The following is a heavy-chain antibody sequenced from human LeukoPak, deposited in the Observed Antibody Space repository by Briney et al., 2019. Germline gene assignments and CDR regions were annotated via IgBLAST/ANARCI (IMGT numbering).Heavy chain of an antibody. CDR3: ARGGTYNGILSFDP. CDR2: IYYSGST. Sequence: SETLSLTCTVSGGSISSYYWTWIRQPPGKGLEWIGNIYYSGSTNYNPSIKSRVSMSVDTSNIQFSLKLSSVTAADTAVYYCARGGTYNGILSFDPWGQGTLVTVSS. CDR1: GGSISSYY. D-gene: IGHD1-14*01. J-gene: IGHJ5*02. V-gene: IGHV4-59*01.